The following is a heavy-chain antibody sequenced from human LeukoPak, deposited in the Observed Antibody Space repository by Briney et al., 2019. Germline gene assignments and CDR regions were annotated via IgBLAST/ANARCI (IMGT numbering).Heavy chain of an antibody. V-gene: IGHV3-7*03. J-gene: IGHJ3*02. CDR3: ARGATAYGWYAFDI. D-gene: IGHD6-19*01. CDR1: GFTFSSYW. CDR2: IKQDGSEK. Sequence: GGSLRLSCAASGFTFSSYWMSWVRQAPGKGLEWVANIKQDGSEKYYVDSVKGRFTISRDNAKNSLYLQMNSLRAEDTAVYYCARGATAYGWYAFDIWGQGTMVTVSS.